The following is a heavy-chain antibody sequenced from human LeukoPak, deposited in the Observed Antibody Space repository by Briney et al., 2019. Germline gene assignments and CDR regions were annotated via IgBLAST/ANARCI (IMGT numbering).Heavy chain of an antibody. CDR1: GYTFTGYY. Sequence: ASVKVSCKASGYTFTGYYMHWVRQAPGQGLEWMGWINPNSGGTNYAQKFQGWVTMTRDTSISTAYMELSSLRSGDTAVYYCARELDARYYYFYGMDVWGQGTTVTVSS. CDR3: ARELDARYYYFYGMDV. V-gene: IGHV1-2*04. J-gene: IGHJ6*02. D-gene: IGHD3/OR15-3a*01. CDR2: INPNSGGT.